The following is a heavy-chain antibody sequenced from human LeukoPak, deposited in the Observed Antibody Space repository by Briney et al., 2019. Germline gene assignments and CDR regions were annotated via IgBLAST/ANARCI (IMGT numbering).Heavy chain of an antibody. D-gene: IGHD4-23*01. CDR3: ARGGGGNSPLGY. Sequence: GGSLRLSCAASGFTFSSYWMHWVRQAPGKGLVWVSRINTDGSSTTYADSVKGRFTISRDNAKNTLYLQMNTLRAEDTAMYYCARGGGGNSPLGYWGQGTLVTVSS. CDR2: INTDGSST. J-gene: IGHJ4*02. V-gene: IGHV3-74*01. CDR1: GFTFSSYW.